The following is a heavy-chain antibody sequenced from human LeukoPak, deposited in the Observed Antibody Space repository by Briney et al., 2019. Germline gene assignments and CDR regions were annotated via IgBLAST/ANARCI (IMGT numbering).Heavy chain of an antibody. CDR3: ARVGFGELFPLDY. Sequence: SETLSLTCTVSGYSISSGYYWGWIRQPPGKGLEWIGSIYHSGSTYYNPSLKSRVTISVDTSKNQFSLKLSSVTAADTAVYYCARVGFGELFPLDYWGQGTLVTVSS. V-gene: IGHV4-38-2*02. J-gene: IGHJ4*02. CDR1: GYSISSGYY. CDR2: IYHSGST. D-gene: IGHD3-10*01.